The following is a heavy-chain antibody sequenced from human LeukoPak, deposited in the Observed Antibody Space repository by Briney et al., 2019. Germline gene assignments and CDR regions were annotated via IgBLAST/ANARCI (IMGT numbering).Heavy chain of an antibody. CDR3: ARDPFDIQPHYSDY. CDR2: ISYDGSNK. V-gene: IGHV3-30-3*01. J-gene: IGHJ4*02. Sequence: XHXVRQAPXKGLEWVAVISYDGSNKYYADSVKGRFTISRDNSKNTLYLQMNSLRAEDTAVYYCARDPFDIQPHYSDYWGQGTLVTVSS. D-gene: IGHD5-18*01.